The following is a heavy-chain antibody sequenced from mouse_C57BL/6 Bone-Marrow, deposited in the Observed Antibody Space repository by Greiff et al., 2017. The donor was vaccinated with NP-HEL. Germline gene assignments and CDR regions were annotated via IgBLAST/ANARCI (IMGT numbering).Heavy chain of an antibody. Sequence: VQLKESGGGLVKPGGSLKLSCAASGFTFSSYAMSWVRQTPEKRLEWVATISDGGSYTYYPDNVKGRFTISRDNAKNNLYLQMSHLKSEDTAMYYCARGLGGYYAMDYWGQGTSVTVSS. CDR1: GFTFSSYA. D-gene: IGHD4-1*01. CDR2: ISDGGSYT. V-gene: IGHV5-4*01. CDR3: ARGLGGYYAMDY. J-gene: IGHJ4*01.